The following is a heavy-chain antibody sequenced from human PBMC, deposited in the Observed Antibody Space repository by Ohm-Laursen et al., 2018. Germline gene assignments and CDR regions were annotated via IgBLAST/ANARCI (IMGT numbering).Heavy chain of an antibody. V-gene: IGHV2-70*11. D-gene: IGHD2-21*02. Sequence: HTLTLTCTFSGFSLSTIGMCVSWIRQPPGKALEWLARIDWADDKYYSPSLKTRLIISKDTSENQVVLTMTNMDPVDTATYYCARSRVVTAPLDYWGQGTLVTVSS. CDR3: ARSRVVTAPLDY. CDR1: GFSLSTIGMC. CDR2: IDWADDK. J-gene: IGHJ4*02.